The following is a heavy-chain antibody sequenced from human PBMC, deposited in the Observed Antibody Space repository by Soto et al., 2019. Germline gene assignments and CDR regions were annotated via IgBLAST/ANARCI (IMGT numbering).Heavy chain of an antibody. CDR3: ARGQVVAAQH. V-gene: IGHV4-30-2*01. D-gene: IGHD2-15*01. J-gene: IGHJ4*02. CDR2: IYHSGST. Sequence: DLEWIGYIYHSGSTYYNPSLKSRVTISVDRSKNQFSLKLSSVTAADTAVYYCARGQVVAAQHWGQGTLVTVSS.